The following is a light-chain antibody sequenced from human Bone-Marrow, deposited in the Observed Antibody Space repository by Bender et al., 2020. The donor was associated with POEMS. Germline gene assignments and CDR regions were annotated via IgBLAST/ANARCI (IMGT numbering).Light chain of an antibody. J-gene: IGLJ3*02. V-gene: IGLV2-14*01. CDR2: EGS. Sequence: QSALTQPASVSGSPGQSITISCTGTTSDIGTYNYVCWYQQHPGKAPKLIIYEGSERPSGVPDRFSGSKSGTSASLAITGLQSDDEAIYFCVAWDASLNGWVFGGGTKLTVL. CDR1: TSDIGTYNY. CDR3: VAWDASLNGWV.